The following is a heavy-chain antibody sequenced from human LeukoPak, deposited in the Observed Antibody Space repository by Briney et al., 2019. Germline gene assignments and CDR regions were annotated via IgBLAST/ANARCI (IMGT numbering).Heavy chain of an antibody. Sequence: PGGSLRLSCAASGFTFSDAWMSWVRQAPGMGGEGVGRIKTKADGATTDYAAPVKGRFTISSDDSKTTLYLQINSLKTEDTAVYYCTADMPASSRAADYWGQGTLVTVSS. D-gene: IGHD2-15*01. V-gene: IGHV3-15*01. J-gene: IGHJ4*02. CDR1: GFTFSDAW. CDR3: TADMPASSRAADY. CDR2: IKTKADGATT.